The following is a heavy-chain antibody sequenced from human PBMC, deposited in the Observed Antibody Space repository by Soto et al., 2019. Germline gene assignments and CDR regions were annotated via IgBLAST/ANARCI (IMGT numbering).Heavy chain of an antibody. CDR1: GGSFSGYY. CDR3: ARGETYYDILTGFQLYGMDV. CDR2: INHSGST. J-gene: IGHJ6*02. Sequence: SETLSLTCAVYGGSFSGYYWSWIRQPPGKGLEWIGEINHSGSTNYNPSLKSRVTISVDTSKNQFSLKLSSVTAADTAVYYCARGETYYDILTGFQLYGMDVWGQGTTVTVSS. V-gene: IGHV4-34*01. D-gene: IGHD3-9*01.